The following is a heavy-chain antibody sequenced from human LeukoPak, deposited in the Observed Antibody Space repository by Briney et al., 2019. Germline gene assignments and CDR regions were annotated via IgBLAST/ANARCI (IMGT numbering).Heavy chain of an antibody. Sequence: SETLSLTCTVSGGSISSYYWSWIRQPAGKGLEWIGRIYTSGSTNYNPSLKSRVTISVDKSKNQFSLKLSSVTAADTAVYYCAIAGGTMVRGPDVVLNWFDPWGRGTLVTVSS. CDR3: AIAGGTMVRGPDVVLNWFDP. J-gene: IGHJ5*02. CDR2: IYTSGST. D-gene: IGHD3-10*01. CDR1: GGSISSYY. V-gene: IGHV4-4*07.